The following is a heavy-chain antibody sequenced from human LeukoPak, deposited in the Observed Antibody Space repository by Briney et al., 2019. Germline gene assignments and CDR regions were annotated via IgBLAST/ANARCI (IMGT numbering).Heavy chain of an antibody. CDR3: ARDGVLGGLFVWDY. CDR1: GGSINSYY. J-gene: IGHJ4*02. Sequence: PSETLSLTCTVSGGSINSYYWSWIRQPPGKGLGCIGHIYYTGSTYYKPSLESRVTISVDTAKNQISLKLSSVTAADTAVYYCARDGVLGGLFVWDYWGQGTLVTVSS. CDR2: IYYTGST. D-gene: IGHD3-16*01. V-gene: IGHV4-59*01.